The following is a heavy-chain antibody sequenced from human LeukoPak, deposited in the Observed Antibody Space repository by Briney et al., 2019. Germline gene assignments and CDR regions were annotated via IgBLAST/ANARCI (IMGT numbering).Heavy chain of an antibody. J-gene: IGHJ4*02. CDR2: MNPNSGNT. Sequence: ASVKVSCKASGYTFTGHYIHWVRQAPGQGLEWMGWMNPNSGNTGYAQKFQGRVTMTRNTSISTAYMELSSLRSGDTAVYYCARGSYGDLYNYWGQGTLVTVSS. CDR3: ARGSYGDLYNY. CDR1: GYTFTGHY. V-gene: IGHV1-8*02. D-gene: IGHD4-17*01.